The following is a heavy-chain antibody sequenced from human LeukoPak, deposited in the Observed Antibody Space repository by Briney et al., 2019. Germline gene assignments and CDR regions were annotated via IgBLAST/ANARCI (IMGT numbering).Heavy chain of an antibody. D-gene: IGHD6-19*01. Sequence: ASVKVSCKASGYTFTSYGINWVRQAPGQGLEWMGWISAYNGNTNYAQKLQDGVTMTTDTSTSTAYMELRSLRSDDTAIYYCARMMSIPVAGHRPLFDYWGQGTLVTVSS. CDR2: ISAYNGNT. J-gene: IGHJ4*02. V-gene: IGHV1-18*01. CDR1: GYTFTSYG. CDR3: ARMMSIPVAGHRPLFDY.